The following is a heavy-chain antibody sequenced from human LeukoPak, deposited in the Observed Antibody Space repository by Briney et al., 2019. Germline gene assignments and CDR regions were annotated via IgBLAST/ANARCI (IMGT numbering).Heavy chain of an antibody. V-gene: IGHV1-18*01. Sequence: AASVKVSCKASGHTFTRYGMSWVRQAPGQGLEWMGWISGSNGNTNYAQKLQGRVTMTTDTSTGTAYMELRSLRSDDTAVYYCARSGRGTYYYFDYWGQGTLVTVSS. D-gene: IGHD1-26*01. CDR3: ARSGRGTYYYFDY. CDR2: ISGSNGNT. CDR1: GHTFTRYG. J-gene: IGHJ4*02.